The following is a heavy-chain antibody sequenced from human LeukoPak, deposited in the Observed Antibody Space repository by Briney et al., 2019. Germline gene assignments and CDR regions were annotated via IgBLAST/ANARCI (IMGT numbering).Heavy chain of an antibody. Sequence: GGSLRLSCAASGFTYSSYGMSWVRQAPGKGLEWVSAISGSGGSTYYADSVKGRFTISRDNAKNSLYLQMNSLRAEDTAVYYCARDPYSGGYGDYYYYYMDLWGQGTTVTISS. CDR2: ISGSGGST. V-gene: IGHV3-21*01. CDR3: ARDPYSGGYGDYYYYYMDL. D-gene: IGHD1-26*01. J-gene: IGHJ6*03. CDR1: GFTYSSYG.